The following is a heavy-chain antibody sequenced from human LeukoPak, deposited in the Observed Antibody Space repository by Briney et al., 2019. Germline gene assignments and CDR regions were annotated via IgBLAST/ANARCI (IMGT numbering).Heavy chain of an antibody. J-gene: IGHJ4*02. CDR1: GFTFSSYA. D-gene: IGHD3-3*01. CDR3: AWGGSCYYAY. CDR2: ISGSGDST. V-gene: IGHV3-23*01. Sequence: PGGSLRLSCAASGFTFSSYAMSWVRQAPGKGLEWVSVISGSGDSTYYADSVKGRFTSSRDNSKNTLYLQMNSLRVEDTAVYYCAWGGSCYYAYWGQGTLVTVSS.